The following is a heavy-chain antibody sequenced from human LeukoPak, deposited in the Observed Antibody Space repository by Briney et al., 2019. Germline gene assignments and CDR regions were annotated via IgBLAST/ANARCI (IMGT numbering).Heavy chain of an antibody. Sequence: GGSLRLSCAASGFTFSSYSMNWVRQAPGKGLEWVSSISSSSSYIYYADSVKGRFTISRDNAKNSLYLQMNSLRAEDTAVYYCARDQSGTCQDWFDPWGQRTLVTVSS. D-gene: IGHD1-7*01. CDR1: GFTFSSYS. CDR3: ARDQSGTCQDWFDP. J-gene: IGHJ5*02. CDR2: ISSSSSYI. V-gene: IGHV3-21*01.